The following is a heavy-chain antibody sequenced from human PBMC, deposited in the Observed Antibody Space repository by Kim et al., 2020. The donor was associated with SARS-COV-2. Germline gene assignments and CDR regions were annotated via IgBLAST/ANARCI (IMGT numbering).Heavy chain of an antibody. D-gene: IGHD6-13*01. CDR3: ATIAAAPKTWGTFDY. J-gene: IGHJ4*02. CDR2: INHSGST. CDR1: GGSFSGYY. V-gene: IGHV4-34*01. Sequence: SETLSLTCAVYGGSFSGYYWSWIRQPPGKGLEWIGEINHSGSTNYNPSLKSRVTISVDTSKNQFSLKLSSVTAADTAVYYCATIAAAPKTWGTFDYWGQGTLVTVSS.